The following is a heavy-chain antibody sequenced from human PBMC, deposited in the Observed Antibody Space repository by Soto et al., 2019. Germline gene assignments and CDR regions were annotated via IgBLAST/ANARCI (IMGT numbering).Heavy chain of an antibody. CDR2: IYYSGST. D-gene: IGHD6-19*01. CDR1: GGSISSSSYY. Sequence: QLQLQESGPGLVKPSETLSLTCTVSGGSISSSSYYWGWIRQPPGKGLEWIGSIYYIYYSGSTYYNPSLKSRATISVDTSKNQFSLKLSSVTAADTAVYYCATTLGYSSGWFDYWGQGTLVTVSS. V-gene: IGHV4-39*01. J-gene: IGHJ4*02. CDR3: ATTLGYSSGWFDY.